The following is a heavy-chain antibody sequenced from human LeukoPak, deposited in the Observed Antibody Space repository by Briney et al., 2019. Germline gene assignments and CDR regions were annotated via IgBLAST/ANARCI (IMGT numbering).Heavy chain of an antibody. V-gene: IGHV4-34*01. CDR1: GGSFSGYY. CDR3: ARGATYYYDSSGYSEYFDY. J-gene: IGHJ4*02. Sequence: SETLSLTCAVYGGSFSGYYWSWIRQPPGKGLKWIGEINHSGSTNYNPSLKSRVTISVDTSKNQFSLKLSSVTAADTAVYYCARGATYYYDSSGYSEYFDYWGQGTLVTVSS. CDR2: INHSGST. D-gene: IGHD3-22*01.